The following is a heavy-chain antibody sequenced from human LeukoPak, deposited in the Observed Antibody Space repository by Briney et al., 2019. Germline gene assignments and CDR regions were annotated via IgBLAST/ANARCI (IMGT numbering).Heavy chain of an antibody. CDR2: IYYSGST. Sequence: SETLSLTCTVSGGSVSSGSYYWSWIRQHPGKGLEWIGYIYYSGSTYYNPSLKSRVTISVDTSKNQFSLKLSSVTAADTAVYYCARSGYWAAFDIWGQGTMVTVSS. V-gene: IGHV4-31*03. J-gene: IGHJ3*02. CDR3: ARSGYWAAFDI. D-gene: IGHD2-15*01. CDR1: GGSVSSGSYY.